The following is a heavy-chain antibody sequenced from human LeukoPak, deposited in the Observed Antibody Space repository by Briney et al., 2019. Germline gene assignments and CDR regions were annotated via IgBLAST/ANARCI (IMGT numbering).Heavy chain of an antibody. D-gene: IGHD6-25*01. Sequence: GGSLRLSCAASGFTFSSYSMNWVRQAPGKGLEWVSSISSSSSYVHYADSVKGRFTISRDNAKNSLYLQMNSLRAEDTAVYYCARDAEHSTGAFDIWGQGTMVTVSS. CDR3: ARDAEHSTGAFDI. J-gene: IGHJ3*02. CDR2: ISSSSSYV. CDR1: GFTFSSYS. V-gene: IGHV3-21*01.